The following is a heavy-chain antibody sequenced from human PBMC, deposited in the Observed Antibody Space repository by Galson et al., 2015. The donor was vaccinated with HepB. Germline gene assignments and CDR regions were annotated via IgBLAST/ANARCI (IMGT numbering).Heavy chain of an antibody. D-gene: IGHD3-9*01. CDR3: ACSALRYFVWLGVFDY. CDR2: ISSSSSYT. V-gene: IGHV3-11*03. J-gene: IGHJ4*02. Sequence: SLRLSCAASGFTFSDYYMGWIRQAPGKGLEWVSYISSSSSYTNYAHSVKGRFTISSDNAKNSLYLQMNSRRAEDTAVYYCACSALRYFVWLGVFDYWGQGTLVTVSS. CDR1: GFTFSDYY.